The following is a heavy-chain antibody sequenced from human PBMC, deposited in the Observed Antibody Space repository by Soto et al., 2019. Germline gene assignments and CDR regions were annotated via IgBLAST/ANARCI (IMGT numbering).Heavy chain of an antibody. Sequence: GESLKISCKVSGYRFPSYWINWVRQVPGKGLEWMGKIDPSDSYTNYSPSFQGHVTIPVDKSISTAYLQWTTLKASDTAMYFCATSSGGYGWFDPWGQGSLVTVSS. D-gene: IGHD1-26*01. V-gene: IGHV5-10-1*01. CDR1: GYRFPSYW. CDR2: IDPSDSYT. J-gene: IGHJ5*02. CDR3: ATSSGGYGWFDP.